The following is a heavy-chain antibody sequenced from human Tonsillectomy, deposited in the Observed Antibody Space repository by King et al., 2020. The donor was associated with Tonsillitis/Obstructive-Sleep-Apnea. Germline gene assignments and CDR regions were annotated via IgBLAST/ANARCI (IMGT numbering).Heavy chain of an antibody. CDR1: GGSISSGGYY. CDR3: ARTTPPYYNYYMDV. Sequence: QLQESGPGLVKPSQTLSLTCTVSGGSISSGGYYWSWIRQHPGKGLEWIGYISYSGNPYYNPSLKSRVTISIDTSKNQFSLKLSSVTAADTAVYYCARTTPPYYNYYMDVWGKGTTATVSS. CDR2: ISYSGNP. J-gene: IGHJ6*03. V-gene: IGHV4-31*03. D-gene: IGHD4-11*01.